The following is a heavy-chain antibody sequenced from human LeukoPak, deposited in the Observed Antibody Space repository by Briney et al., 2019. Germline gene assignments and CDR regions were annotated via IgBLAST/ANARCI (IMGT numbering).Heavy chain of an antibody. CDR2: INHSGST. D-gene: IGHD3-22*01. CDR3: AAYYYDSSGYFDY. V-gene: IGHV4-34*01. Sequence: PSETLSLTCAVYGGSFSGYYWSWIRPPPGKGLEWIGEINHSGSTNYNPSLKSRVTISVDTSKNQFSLKLSSVTAADTAVYYCAAYYYDSSGYFDYWGQGTLVTVSS. CDR1: GGSFSGYY. J-gene: IGHJ4*02.